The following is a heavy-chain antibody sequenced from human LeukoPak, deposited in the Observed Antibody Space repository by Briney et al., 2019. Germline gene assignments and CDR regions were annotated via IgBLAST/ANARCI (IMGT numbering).Heavy chain of an antibody. V-gene: IGHV1-2*02. CDR2: INPNSGGT. Sequence: ASVKVSCKASGYTFTDYYLHWVRQAPGQGLEWMGWINPNSGGTSYAQKFQGRVTITRNTSISTAYMELSSLRSEDTAVYYCARGVGVTPDYYYYYMDVWGKGTTVTVSS. D-gene: IGHD3-10*01. J-gene: IGHJ6*03. CDR1: GYTFTDYY. CDR3: ARGVGVTPDYYYYYMDV.